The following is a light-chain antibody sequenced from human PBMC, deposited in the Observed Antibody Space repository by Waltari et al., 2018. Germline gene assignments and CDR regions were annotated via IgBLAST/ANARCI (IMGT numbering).Light chain of an antibody. V-gene: IGLV2-14*03. CDR2: DVG. CDR3: ASYTTAYTWV. J-gene: IGLJ3*02. CDR1: ISDIGTYNF. Sequence: QSALTQPASVPGSPGQSLTISCAGTISDIGTYNFVAWYQQVPGKVPKLIIFDVGKRPSGVSNRFSGSKSDNTASLTISGLLAEDEADYYCASYTTAYTWVFGGGTRLTVL.